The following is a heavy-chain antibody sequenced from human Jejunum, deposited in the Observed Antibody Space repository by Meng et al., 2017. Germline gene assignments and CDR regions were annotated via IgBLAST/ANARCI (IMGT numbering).Heavy chain of an antibody. CDR2: INHSGST. D-gene: IGHD3-10*01. CDR3: ARYGGSGSYWHFDP. Sequence: QVQLQQWGAGLWKPSETLSLTCAVYGGSFSGYYWTWIRQPPGKGLEWIGEINHSGSTNYNPSLKSRVTMSIDTSKIQFSLKLSSVTAADAAVYYCARYGGSGSYWHFDPWGRGTLVTVSS. CDR1: GGSFSGYY. V-gene: IGHV4-34*01. J-gene: IGHJ2*01.